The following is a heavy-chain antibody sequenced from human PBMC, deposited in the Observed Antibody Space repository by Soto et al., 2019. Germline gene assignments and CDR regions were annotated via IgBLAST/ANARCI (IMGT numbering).Heavy chain of an antibody. CDR1: GFTFSSYA. CDR3: AKDLSSSWYGPFSYYYYGMDV. J-gene: IGHJ6*02. Sequence: QLGGSLRLSCAASGFTFSSYAMSWVRQAPGKGLEWVSAISGSGGSTYYADSVKGRFTISRDNSKNTLYLQMNSLRAEDTAVYYCAKDLSSSWYGPFSYYYYGMDVWGQGTTVTVSS. V-gene: IGHV3-23*01. D-gene: IGHD6-13*01. CDR2: ISGSGGST.